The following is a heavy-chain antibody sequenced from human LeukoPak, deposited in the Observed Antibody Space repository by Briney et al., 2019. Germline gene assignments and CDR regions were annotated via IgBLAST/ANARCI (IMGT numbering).Heavy chain of an antibody. D-gene: IGHD3-3*01. CDR1: GGTFSNYA. CDR2: IIPILDLT. J-gene: IGHJ6*02. CDR3: ARGERGWSGYYNYYYYGMDV. V-gene: IGHV1-69*04. Sequence: SVKVSCKASGGTFSNYAISWMRQAPGQGLEWMGRIIPILDLTNYAQKFQGRVTITADKSTSTAYMELSSLRSEDTAVYYCARGERGWSGYYNYYYYGMDVWGQGTTVTVSS.